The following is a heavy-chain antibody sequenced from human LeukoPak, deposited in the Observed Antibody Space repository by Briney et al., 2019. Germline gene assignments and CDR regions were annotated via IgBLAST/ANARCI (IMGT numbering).Heavy chain of an antibody. CDR3: ARGWDTAMYFDY. CDR1: GFTFSSYA. D-gene: IGHD5-18*01. V-gene: IGHV3-30*04. Sequence: PGGSLRLSCAASGFTFSSYAIHWVRQAPGKGLEWVAVISYDGSNKYYADSMKGRFTISRDNSKKTLYLQMNSLRAEDTAVYYCARGWDTAMYFDYWGQGTLVTVSS. CDR2: ISYDGSNK. J-gene: IGHJ4*02.